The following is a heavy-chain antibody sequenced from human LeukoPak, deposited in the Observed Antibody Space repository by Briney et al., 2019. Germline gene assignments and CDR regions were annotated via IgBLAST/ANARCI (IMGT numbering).Heavy chain of an antibody. Sequence: ASVKVSFKASGYTFTGYYMHWVRQAPGQGLEWMGWINPNSGGTNYAQKFQGRVTMTRDTSISTAYMELSRLRSDDTAVYYCARVKVPAANDAFDIWGQGTMVTVSS. J-gene: IGHJ3*02. CDR3: ARVKVPAANDAFDI. V-gene: IGHV1-2*02. CDR1: GYTFTGYY. CDR2: INPNSGGT. D-gene: IGHD2-2*01.